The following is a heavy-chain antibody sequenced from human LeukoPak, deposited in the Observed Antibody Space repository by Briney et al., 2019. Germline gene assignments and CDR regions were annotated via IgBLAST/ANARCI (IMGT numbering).Heavy chain of an antibody. J-gene: IGHJ6*02. CDR2: ISSSSYI. V-gene: IGHV3-69-1*01. D-gene: IGHD3-10*01. CDR3: ARDRGFGELFYYYGMDV. Sequence: PGGSLRLSSTASGFSFGDYAMSWVRQAPGKGLEWVSSISSSSYIYYADSVKGRLTISRDNAKNSLYLQMNSLRAEDTAVYYCARDRGFGELFYYYGMDVWGQGTTVTVSS. CDR1: GFSFGDYA.